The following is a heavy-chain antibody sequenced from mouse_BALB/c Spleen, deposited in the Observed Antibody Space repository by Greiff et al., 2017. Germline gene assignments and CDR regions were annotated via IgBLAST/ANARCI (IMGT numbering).Heavy chain of an antibody. Sequence: VQLQESGPGLVAPSQSLSITCTVSGFSLTSYGVSWVRQPPGKGLEWLGVIWGDGSTNYHSALISRLSISKDNSKSQVFLKLNSLQTDDTAMYYCAREGLLLRGYAMDYWGQGTSVTVSS. V-gene: IGHV2-3*01. D-gene: IGHD1-1*01. CDR1: GFSLTSYG. J-gene: IGHJ4*01. CDR3: AREGLLLRGYAMDY. CDR2: IWGDGST.